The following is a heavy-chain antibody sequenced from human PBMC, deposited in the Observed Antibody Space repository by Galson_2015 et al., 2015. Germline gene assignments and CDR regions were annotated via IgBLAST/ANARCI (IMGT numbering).Heavy chain of an antibody. V-gene: IGHV4-59*01. J-gene: IGHJ4*02. D-gene: IGHD6-19*01. CDR2: TYSTRST. Sequence: RQPPGKGLEWIGFTYSTRSTNYNPSLKSRVTISVDTSKNQFSLRLTSVTAADTAIYYCARDKYGSSGWYSGLAYWGQGTQVIVSS. CDR3: ARDKYGSSGWYSGLAY.